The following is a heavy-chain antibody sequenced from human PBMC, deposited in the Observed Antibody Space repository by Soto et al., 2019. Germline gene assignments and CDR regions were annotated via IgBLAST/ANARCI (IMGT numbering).Heavy chain of an antibody. J-gene: IGHJ6*02. D-gene: IGHD1-1*01. CDR2: IFYSGTT. CDR1: GDSISSADYY. CDR3: ARDLWVEPELYYYGMDV. Sequence: SETLSLTCTVSGDSISSADYYWSWIRQTPGKGLEWIGHIFYSGTTYYNPSLKSRLTISVDTSKNHFSLRLTSVTAADTAVYYCARDLWVEPELYYYGMDVWGQGTTVAVSS. V-gene: IGHV4-30-4*01.